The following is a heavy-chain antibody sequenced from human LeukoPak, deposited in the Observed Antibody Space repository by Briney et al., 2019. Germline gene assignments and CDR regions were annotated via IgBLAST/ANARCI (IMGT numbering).Heavy chain of an antibody. CDR3: ALAYCGGDCYPSK. CDR1: GGSISSYY. J-gene: IGHJ4*02. D-gene: IGHD2-21*02. V-gene: IGHV4-59*01. Sequence: SETLSLTCTVSGGSISSYYWSWIRQPPGKGLEWIGYIYYSGSTNYNPSLKSRVTISVDTSKNQFSLKLSSVTAAGTAVYYCALAYCGGDCYPSKWGQGTLVTVSS. CDR2: IYYSGST.